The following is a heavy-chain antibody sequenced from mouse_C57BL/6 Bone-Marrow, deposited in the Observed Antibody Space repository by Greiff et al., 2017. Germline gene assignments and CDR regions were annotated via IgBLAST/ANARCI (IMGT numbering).Heavy chain of an antibody. J-gene: IGHJ3*01. V-gene: IGHV1-54*01. D-gene: IGHD1-1*01. CDR3: ARGGGITTVVAPLAY. CDR2: INPGSGGT. CDR1: GYAFTNYL. Sequence: QVQLQQSGAELVRPGTSVKVSCKASGYAFTNYLIEWVKQRPGQGLEWIGVINPGSGGTNYNEKFKGKATLTADKSSSTAYMQLSSLTSEDSAVYVCARGGGITTVVAPLAYWGQGTLVTVSA.